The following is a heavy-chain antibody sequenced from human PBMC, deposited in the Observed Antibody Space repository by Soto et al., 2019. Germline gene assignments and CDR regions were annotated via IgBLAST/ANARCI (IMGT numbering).Heavy chain of an antibody. CDR1: GGSLSSGAYY. Sequence: SETLSLTCTVSGGSLSSGAYYWSWIRQHPGRGLEWIGYIYYTGSTYSNPSLKSRVTISEDMSKKQFSLKLTSVTAADTAVYYFAMTRNTRPDSDDYDPVAFDVWGQGTLVTVSS. CDR3: AMTRNTRPDSDDYDPVAFDV. V-gene: IGHV4-31*03. J-gene: IGHJ3*01. CDR2: IYYTGST. D-gene: IGHD4-17*01.